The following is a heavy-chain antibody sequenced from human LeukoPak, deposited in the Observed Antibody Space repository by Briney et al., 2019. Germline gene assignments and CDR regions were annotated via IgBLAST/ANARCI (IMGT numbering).Heavy chain of an antibody. J-gene: IGHJ4*02. CDR2: IDVAGNT. D-gene: IGHD3-10*01. CDR1: GFTVSSDY. V-gene: IGHV3-53*01. CDR3: ARDASGSRPNS. Sequence: GGSLRPSCAASGFTVSSDYMTWVRQAPGKGLEWLSSIDVAGNTIYAHYVRGRFTISRDNSKNTLYLQMNSLRVDDTAVYFCARDASGSRPNSWGPGTLVTVTS.